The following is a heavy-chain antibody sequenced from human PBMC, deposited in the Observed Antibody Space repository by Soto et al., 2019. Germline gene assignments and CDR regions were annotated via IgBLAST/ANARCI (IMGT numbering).Heavy chain of an antibody. V-gene: IGHV4-30-2*01. CDR3: ARASRTDSFDV. CDR1: GGSISSGGYS. CDR2: IYHSGST. J-gene: IGHJ4*02. Sequence: PSETMSLTCAVSGGSISSGGYSWSWIRQPPGKGLEWIGYIYHSGSTYYNPSLKSRVTISVDRSKNQFSLKLSSVTAADTAVYYCARASRTDSFDVSGQAPLLSV.